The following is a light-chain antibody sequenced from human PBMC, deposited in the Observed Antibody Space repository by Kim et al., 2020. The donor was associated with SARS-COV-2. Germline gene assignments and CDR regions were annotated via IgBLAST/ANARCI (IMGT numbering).Light chain of an antibody. CDR2: AAS. CDR1: QSVTSNY. J-gene: IGKJ5*01. CDR3: QQYGGSPSFT. V-gene: IGKV3-20*01. Sequence: PGDAATLSCRASQSVTSNYLAWYQQRPGQAPRRLINAASKRAEGIPDRFSGSGSVADFTLTISRLEPEDFAVYYCQQYGGSPSFTFGQGTRLEIK.